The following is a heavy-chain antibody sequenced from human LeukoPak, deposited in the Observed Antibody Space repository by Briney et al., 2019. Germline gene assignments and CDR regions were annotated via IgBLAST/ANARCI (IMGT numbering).Heavy chain of an antibody. CDR2: INDYTGDT. Sequence: SETLSLPCSVLGGLFTDYFWTWLRHSRGEGLEWLGEINDYTGDTNYNPSLNSRVSISLEKSKNQFSLELRSVTAADTAVYYCARGRIAKIVVVHSFSYGMDVWGQGTTVTVSS. D-gene: IGHD3-22*01. J-gene: IGHJ6*02. CDR1: GGLFTDYF. CDR3: ARGRIAKIVVVHSFSYGMDV. V-gene: IGHV4-34*01.